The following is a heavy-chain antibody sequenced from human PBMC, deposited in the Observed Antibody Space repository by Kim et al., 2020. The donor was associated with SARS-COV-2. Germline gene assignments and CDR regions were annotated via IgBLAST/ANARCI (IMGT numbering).Heavy chain of an antibody. Sequence: YVNSGKGRFKLSRENAKKSLYLQMNSLRAEDTAVYYCARGIASAGKLFDYWGQGTLVTVSS. CDR3: ARGIASAGKLFDY. D-gene: IGHD6-13*01. J-gene: IGHJ4*02. V-gene: IGHV3-7*01.